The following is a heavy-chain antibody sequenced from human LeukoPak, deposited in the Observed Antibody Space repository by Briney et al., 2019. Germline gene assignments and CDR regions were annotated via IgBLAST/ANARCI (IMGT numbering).Heavy chain of an antibody. J-gene: IGHJ6*02. V-gene: IGHV4-34*01. CDR3: ARASPTAVRGYYYYYGMDV. CDR1: GGSFSGYY. Sequence: SETLSLTCAVYGGSFSGYYWSWIRQPPGKGLEWIGEINHSGSTNYNPSLKSRVTISVDTSKNQFSLKLSSVTAADTAVYYCARASPTAVRGYYYYYGMDVWGQGTTVTVSS. D-gene: IGHD3-10*01. CDR2: INHSGST.